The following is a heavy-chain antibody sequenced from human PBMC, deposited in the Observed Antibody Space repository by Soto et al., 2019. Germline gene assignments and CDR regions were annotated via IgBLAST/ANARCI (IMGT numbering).Heavy chain of an antibody. CDR1: GFTFSSYS. D-gene: IGHD3-3*01. J-gene: IGHJ3*02. V-gene: IGHV3-21*01. CDR3: ARGLAAKITIFGVALDAFDI. Sequence: RRLSCAASGFTFSSYSMNWVRQAPGKGLEWVSSISSSSSYIYYADSVKGRFTISRDNAKNSLYLPMNSLRAEDTAVYYCARGLAAKITIFGVALDAFDIWGQGTMVTVSS. CDR2: ISSSSSYI.